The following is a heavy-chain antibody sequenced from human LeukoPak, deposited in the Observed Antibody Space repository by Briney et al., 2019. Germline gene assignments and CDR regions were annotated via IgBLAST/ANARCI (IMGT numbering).Heavy chain of an antibody. CDR2: IYYSGST. CDR1: GGSISSGGYY. V-gene: IGHV4-31*03. Sequence: PSETLSLTCTISGGSISSGGYYWSWIRQHPGKGLEWIGCIYYSGSTYYNPSLKSRVTISVDTSKNQFSLKLSSVTAADTAVYYCARVVGYCSSTNCCRPPYYFDYWGQGTLVTVSS. D-gene: IGHD2-2*01. CDR3: ARVVGYCSSTNCCRPPYYFDY. J-gene: IGHJ4*02.